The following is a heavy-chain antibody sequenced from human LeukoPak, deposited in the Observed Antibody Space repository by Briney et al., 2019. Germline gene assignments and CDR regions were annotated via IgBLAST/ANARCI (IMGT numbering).Heavy chain of an antibody. D-gene: IGHD6-13*01. J-gene: IGHJ4*02. CDR1: GGSISNYY. Sequence: SETLSLTCTVSGGSISNYYWSWVRLPAGKGLEWIGRIYTSGSTNYNPSLKSRVTMSVDTSKNQFSLKLSSVTAADTAVYYCARGRYSSSWPYFDYWGQGTLVTVSS. CDR2: IYTSGST. CDR3: ARGRYSSSWPYFDY. V-gene: IGHV4-4*07.